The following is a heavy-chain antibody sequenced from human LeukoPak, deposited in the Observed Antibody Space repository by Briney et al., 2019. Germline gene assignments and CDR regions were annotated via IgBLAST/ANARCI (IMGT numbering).Heavy chain of an antibody. CDR2: ISGSGGST. Sequence: GGSLRLSCAASGFTFISYAMSWVRQAPGEGLEWVSAISGSGGSTYYAASVKGRFTISRDNSKNTLYLQMNSLRAEDTAVYYCAKDPHVGYCCGGSCYFDYWGQGTLVTVSS. J-gene: IGHJ4*02. V-gene: IGHV3-23*01. D-gene: IGHD2-15*01. CDR3: AKDPHVGYCCGGSCYFDY. CDR1: GFTFISYA.